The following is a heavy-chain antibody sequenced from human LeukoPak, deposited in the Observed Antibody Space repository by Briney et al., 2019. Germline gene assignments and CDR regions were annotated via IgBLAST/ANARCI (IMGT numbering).Heavy chain of an antibody. CDR1: GYTFTSYG. V-gene: IGHV1-18*04. CDR3: ARNREFSWPTSFDY. CDR2: ISAYNGNT. J-gene: IGHJ4*02. D-gene: IGHD6-13*01. Sequence: ASVKVSCTAPGYTFTSYGISWVRQAPGQGLEWMGWISAYNGNTNYAQKLQGRVTMTTDTSTSTAYMELRSLRSDDTAVYYCARNREFSWPTSFDYWGQGTLVTVSS.